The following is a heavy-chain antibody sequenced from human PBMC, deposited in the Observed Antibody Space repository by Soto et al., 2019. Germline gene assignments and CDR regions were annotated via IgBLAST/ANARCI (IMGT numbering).Heavy chain of an antibody. CDR2: IDGNGDIT. Sequence: GGSLRLSCGVSGFTFSHYWMHWVRQAPGEGLAWVSRIDGNGDITTYADSVRGRFTISRDNAKNTLYLQMNSLRAEDTAVYYCERSPGEYYTAGGKGKVVT. V-gene: IGHV3-74*01. D-gene: IGHD3-3*01. J-gene: IGHJ3*01. CDR3: ERSPGEYYTA. CDR1: GFTFSHYW.